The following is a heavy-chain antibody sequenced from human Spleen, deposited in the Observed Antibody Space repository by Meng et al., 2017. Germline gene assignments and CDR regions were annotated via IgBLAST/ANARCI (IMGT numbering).Heavy chain of an antibody. V-gene: IGHV4-34*01. CDR2: INHSWST. Sequence: QARLQQWGARLLKPSEPLALTCVVSGGSFSDYYWSWFRQPPGKGLEWIGEINHSWSTNYNPSLESRATISVDTSQNTLSLKLSSVTAADSAVYYCARGPTTMAHDFDYWGQGTLVTVFS. CDR3: ARGPTTMAHDFDY. J-gene: IGHJ4*02. CDR1: GGSFSDYY. D-gene: IGHD4-11*01.